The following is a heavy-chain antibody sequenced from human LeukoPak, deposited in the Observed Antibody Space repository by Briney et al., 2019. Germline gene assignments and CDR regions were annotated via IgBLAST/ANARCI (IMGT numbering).Heavy chain of an antibody. Sequence: GGSLRLSCAASGFTFSSYAMTWVRQAPGKGLEWVSAISGSGGSTHYADSVKGRFTISRDNAKNTLYLQMNSLRAEDTAVYYCAREGRGVGGYDFWSGYYQDYYYYGMDVWGQGTTVTVSS. V-gene: IGHV3-23*01. CDR3: AREGRGVGGYDFWSGYYQDYYYYGMDV. D-gene: IGHD3-3*01. CDR2: ISGSGGST. J-gene: IGHJ6*02. CDR1: GFTFSSYA.